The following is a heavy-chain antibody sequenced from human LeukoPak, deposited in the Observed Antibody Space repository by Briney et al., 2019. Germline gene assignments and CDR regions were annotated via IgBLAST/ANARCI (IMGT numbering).Heavy chain of an antibody. CDR2: THSSRTP. CDR1: DSSISSYY. V-gene: IGHV4-59*01. Sequence: SEPPTLTCTVSDSSISSYYWSWPRHPPAKEPHCTPHTHSSRTPNHHPSLKNPLTLSVGTSKDQCSLKLRSVTAADTAGDYCASGGSSSSWSNWFDPWGQGTLVTVSS. CDR3: ASGGSSSSWSNWFDP. D-gene: IGHD6-13*01. J-gene: IGHJ5*02.